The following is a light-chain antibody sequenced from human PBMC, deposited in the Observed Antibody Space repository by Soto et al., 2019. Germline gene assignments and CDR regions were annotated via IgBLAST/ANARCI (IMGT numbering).Light chain of an antibody. CDR1: QGISSY. CDR3: QQYGSSRT. CDR2: AAS. V-gene: IGKV1-8*01. J-gene: IGKJ1*01. Sequence: AIRMTKSHSSLSASTGDRFTITCRSSQGISSYLAWYQQKPGKAPNLLIYAASNLQTGVPSRFSASASATDFTLTISRLEPEDFAVYYCQQYGSSRTFGQGTKVDIK.